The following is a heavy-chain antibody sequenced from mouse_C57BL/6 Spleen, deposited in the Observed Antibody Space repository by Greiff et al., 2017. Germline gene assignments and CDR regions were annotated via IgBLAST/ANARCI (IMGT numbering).Heavy chain of an antibody. D-gene: IGHD2-3*01. CDR1: GYTFTSYW. CDR3: ARDGYYVAAMDY. CDR2: ICPGSGST. V-gene: IGHV1-55*01. J-gene: IGHJ4*01. Sequence: QVQLLQPGAELVKPGASVKLSCKASGYTFTSYWITWVKQRPGQGLEWIGVICPGSGSTTHNDKFKIKATLTVDTSTSTAYMQLSSLTSADSAVYYCARDGYYVAAMDYWGQGTSVTVSS.